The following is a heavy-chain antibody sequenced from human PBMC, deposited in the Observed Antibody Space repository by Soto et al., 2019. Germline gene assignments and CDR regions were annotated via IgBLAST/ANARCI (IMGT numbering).Heavy chain of an antibody. CDR3: ARAGPTPRNYDLRRNRWFDP. J-gene: IGHJ5*02. Sequence: ASVKVSCKASGYTFTSYDINWVRQATGQGLEWMGWMNPNSGNTGYAQKFQGRVTMTRNTSISTAYMELSSLRSEDTAVYYCARAGPTPRNYDLRRNRWFDPWGQGTLVTVSS. D-gene: IGHD3-3*01. CDR2: MNPNSGNT. CDR1: GYTFTSYD. V-gene: IGHV1-8*01.